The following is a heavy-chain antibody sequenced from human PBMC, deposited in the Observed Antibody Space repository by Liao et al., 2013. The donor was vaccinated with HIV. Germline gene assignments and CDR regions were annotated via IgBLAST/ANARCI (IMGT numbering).Heavy chain of an antibody. CDR1: GDSFSSYY. V-gene: IGHV4-59*13. J-gene: IGHJ4*02. CDR2: IYFTGST. Sequence: QVQLQQWGAGLLKPSETLSLTCAVSGDSFSSYYWTWIRQPPGKGLEWIGNIYFTGSTNYNPTLKSRVTISVDTSKNQFSLKLRAVTAADTAVYYCASRGDSYFGYWGQGTLVTVSS. CDR3: ASRGDSYFGY. D-gene: IGHD2-21*02.